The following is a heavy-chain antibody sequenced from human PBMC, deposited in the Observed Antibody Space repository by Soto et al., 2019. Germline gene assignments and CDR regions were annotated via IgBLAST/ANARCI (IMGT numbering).Heavy chain of an antibody. CDR1: GGSISSGGYY. J-gene: IGHJ4*02. V-gene: IGHV4-31*03. CDR2: IYYSGST. CDR3: AREAPPSDYEGSEGHYFDY. Sequence: SETLSLTCTVSGGSISSGGYYWSWIRQHPGKGLEWIGYIYYSGSTYYNPSLKSRVTISVDTSKNQFSLKLSSVTAADTAVYYCAREAPPSDYEGSEGHYFDYWGQGTLVTVSS. D-gene: IGHD5-12*01.